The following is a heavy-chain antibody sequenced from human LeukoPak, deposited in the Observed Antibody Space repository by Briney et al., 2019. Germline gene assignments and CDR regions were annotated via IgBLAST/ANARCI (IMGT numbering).Heavy chain of an antibody. CDR2: FDPEDGET. Sequence: SVKVSCKVSGYTLTELSMHWVRQAPGKGLEWMGGFDPEDGETIYAQKFQGRVTITADESTSTAYMELSSLRSEDTAVYYCARDAPPDYGGNTHPPPFDYWGQGTLDTVSS. V-gene: IGHV1-24*01. D-gene: IGHD4-23*01. CDR1: GYTLTELS. CDR3: ARDAPPDYGGNTHPPPFDY. J-gene: IGHJ4*02.